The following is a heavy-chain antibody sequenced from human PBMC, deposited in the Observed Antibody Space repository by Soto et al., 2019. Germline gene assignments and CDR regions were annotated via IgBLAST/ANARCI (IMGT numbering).Heavy chain of an antibody. J-gene: IGHJ6*03. CDR2: ISYDGSNK. CDR3: AKLGPSSYYYMDV. CDR1: GFTFSSYG. V-gene: IGHV3-30*18. Sequence: PGGSLRLSCAASGFTFSSYGMHWVRQAPGKGLEWVAVISYDGSNKYYADSVKGRFTISRDNSKNTLYLQMNSLRAEDTAVYYCAKLGPSSYYYMDVWGKGTTVTVSS.